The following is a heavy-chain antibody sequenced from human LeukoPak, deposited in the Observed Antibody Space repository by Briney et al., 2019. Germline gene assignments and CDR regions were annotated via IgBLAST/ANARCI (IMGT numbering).Heavy chain of an antibody. CDR3: ASPSGYSYGPTDY. V-gene: IGHV3-23*01. CDR1: GFTFSSYA. D-gene: IGHD5-18*01. J-gene: IGHJ4*02. CDR2: ISGSGGST. Sequence: GGSLRLSCAASGFTFSSYAMSWGRPAPGKGLEWVSAISGSGGSTYYADSVKGRFTISRDNSKNTLYLQMNSLRAEDTAVYHCASPSGYSYGPTDYWGQGTLVTVSS.